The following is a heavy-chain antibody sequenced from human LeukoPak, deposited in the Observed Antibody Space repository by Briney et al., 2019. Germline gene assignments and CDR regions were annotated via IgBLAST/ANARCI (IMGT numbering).Heavy chain of an antibody. V-gene: IGHV3-21*01. CDR3: ARHITGDFDY. J-gene: IGHJ4*02. D-gene: IGHD7-27*01. Sequence: GGSLRLSYAASGFTFSSYSMNWVRQAPGKGLEWVSSISSSSSYIYYADSVKGRFTISRDNAKNSLYLQMNSLRAEDTAVYYCARHITGDFDYWGQGTLVTVSS. CDR1: GFTFSSYS. CDR2: ISSSSSYI.